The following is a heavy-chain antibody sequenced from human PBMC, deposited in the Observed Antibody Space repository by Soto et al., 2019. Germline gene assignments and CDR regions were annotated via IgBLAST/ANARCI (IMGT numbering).Heavy chain of an antibody. CDR1: GFTFSSYG. CDR2: ISYDGSNK. V-gene: IGHV3-30*18. J-gene: IGHJ4*02. CDR3: AKAMSLVFFPLGAAPQMGYFDY. Sequence: GGSLRLSCAASGFTFSSYGMHWVRQAPGKGLEWVAVISYDGSNKYYADSVKGRFTISRDNSKNTLYLQMNSLRAEDTAVYYCAKAMSLVFFPLGAAPQMGYFDYWGQGTLVTVSS. D-gene: IGHD3-16*01.